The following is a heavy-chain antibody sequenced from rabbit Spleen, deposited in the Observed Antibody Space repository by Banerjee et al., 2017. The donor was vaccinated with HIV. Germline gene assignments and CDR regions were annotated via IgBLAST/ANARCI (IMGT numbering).Heavy chain of an antibody. CDR2: IYAGSGVT. CDR1: GFTLSSDW. Sequence: QEQLVESGGDLVKPEGSLTLTCTASGFTLSSDWLCWVRQAPGKGLEWIGCIYAGSGVTYYASWVNGRFTISKTSSTTVTLQMTSLTAADTATYFCARDVGYGGATYAARLDLWGPGTLVTVS. J-gene: IGHJ3*01. V-gene: IGHV1S45*01. CDR3: ARDVGYGGATYAARLDL. D-gene: IGHD6-1*01.